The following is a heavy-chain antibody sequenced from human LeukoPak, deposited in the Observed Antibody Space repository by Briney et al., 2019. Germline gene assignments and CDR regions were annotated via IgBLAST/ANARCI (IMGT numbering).Heavy chain of an antibody. J-gene: IGHJ4*02. CDR1: GFTFSSYG. CDR2: ISYDGSNK. D-gene: IGHD3-10*01. CDR3: AKVKAALLWFGTIFDY. V-gene: IGHV3-30*18. Sequence: PGRSLRLSCAASGFTFSSYGMHWVRQAPGKGLEWVAVISYDGSNKYYADSVKGRFTISRDNSKNTLYLQMDSLRAEDTAVYYCAKVKAALLWFGTIFDYWGQGTLVTVSS.